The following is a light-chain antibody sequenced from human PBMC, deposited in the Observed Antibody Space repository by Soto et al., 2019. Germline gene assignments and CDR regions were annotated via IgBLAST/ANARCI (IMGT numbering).Light chain of an antibody. CDR3: QSHDSSLSAYV. V-gene: IGLV1-44*01. CDR2: SNN. J-gene: IGLJ1*01. CDR1: SSNIGSNT. Sequence: QSALTQPPSASGTPGQRVTISCSGSSSNIGSNTVNWYQQLPGTAPKLLIYSNNQRPSGVPDRFSGSKSGTSASLAITGLQAEDEADFYCQSHDSSLSAYVFGTGTKVTVL.